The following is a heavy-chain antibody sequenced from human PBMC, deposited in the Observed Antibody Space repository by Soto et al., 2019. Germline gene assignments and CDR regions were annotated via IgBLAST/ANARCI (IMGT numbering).Heavy chain of an antibody. J-gene: IGHJ5*02. Sequence: GASVKVSCKVSGYTLTELSMHWVRQAPGKGLEWMGGFDPEDGKTIYAQKFQGRVTMTEDTSTDTAYMELSSLRSEDTAVYYCATQPRTSGSYSRWFDPWGQGTLVTVSS. D-gene: IGHD1-26*01. V-gene: IGHV1-24*01. CDR1: GYTLTELS. CDR2: FDPEDGKT. CDR3: ATQPRTSGSYSRWFDP.